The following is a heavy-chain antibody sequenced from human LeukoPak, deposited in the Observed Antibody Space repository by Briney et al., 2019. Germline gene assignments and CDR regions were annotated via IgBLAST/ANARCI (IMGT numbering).Heavy chain of an antibody. Sequence: SETLSLTCTVSGGSISSSRYYWTWIRQPAGKGLEWIGRMYASGSTNYNPSLKSRVTMSVDTSKNQFSLKLRSVTAADTAMYYCARALVPYYDILTGYYKHPIDAFDIWGQGTMVTVSS. J-gene: IGHJ3*02. CDR3: ARALVPYYDILTGYYKHPIDAFDI. CDR1: GGSISSSRYY. D-gene: IGHD3-9*01. CDR2: MYASGST. V-gene: IGHV4-61*02.